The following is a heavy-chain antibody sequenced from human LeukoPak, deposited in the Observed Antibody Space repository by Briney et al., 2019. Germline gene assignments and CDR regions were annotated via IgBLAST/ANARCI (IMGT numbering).Heavy chain of an antibody. D-gene: IGHD2-2*01. V-gene: IGHV1-2*02. Sequence: GASVKVSCKASGYTFTCYYMHWVRQAPGQGLEWMGWINPNSGGTNYAQKFQGRVTMTRDTSISTAYMELSSLRSDDTAVYYCARVGAYCSSTSCYVRDYWGQGTLVTVSS. CDR1: GYTFTCYY. J-gene: IGHJ4*02. CDR3: ARVGAYCSSTSCYVRDY. CDR2: INPNSGGT.